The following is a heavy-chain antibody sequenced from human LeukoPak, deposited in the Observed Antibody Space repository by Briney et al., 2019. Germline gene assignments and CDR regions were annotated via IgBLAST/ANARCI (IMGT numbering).Heavy chain of an antibody. CDR2: ISASGTSI. D-gene: IGHD2-2*01. CDR3: ARHCTRASCYSFDY. J-gene: IGHJ4*02. CDR1: GFTFSGNY. V-gene: IGHV3-11*04. Sequence: GGSLRLSCAASGFTFSGNYMSWIRQAPGKGLECVSFISASGTSISYADSVKGRFTISRDNAKNSLYLQMNSLRPEDTAVYYCARHCTRASCYSFDYWGQGTLVTISS.